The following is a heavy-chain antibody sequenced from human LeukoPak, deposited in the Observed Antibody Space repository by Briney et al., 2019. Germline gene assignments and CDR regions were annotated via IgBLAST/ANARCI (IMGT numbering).Heavy chain of an antibody. D-gene: IGHD3-22*01. CDR1: GYTFTSYG. Sequence: ASVKVSCKASGYTFTSYGMSWVRQAPGQGLEWMGWISAYNGNTNYAQKLQGRVTMTTDTSTSTAYMELRSLRPDDTAVYYCARDRPYYYDSSGSTFDYWGQGTLVTVSS. V-gene: IGHV1-18*01. CDR3: ARDRPYYYDSSGSTFDY. CDR2: ISAYNGNT. J-gene: IGHJ4*02.